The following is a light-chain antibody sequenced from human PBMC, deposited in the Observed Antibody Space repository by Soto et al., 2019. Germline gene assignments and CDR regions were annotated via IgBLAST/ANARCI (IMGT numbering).Light chain of an antibody. J-gene: IGKJ2*01. CDR1: HSISNW. V-gene: IGKV1-5*03. CDR3: LQYNSYAQYT. Sequence: DIPMTQSPSTLSASVGDRVTITCRASHSISNWLAWYQQKLGKVPKFLIYKASTLESGVPSRFSGSGSGTEFNLTISRLQPDDFATDYCLQYNSYAQYTFGQGTTLEIK. CDR2: KAS.